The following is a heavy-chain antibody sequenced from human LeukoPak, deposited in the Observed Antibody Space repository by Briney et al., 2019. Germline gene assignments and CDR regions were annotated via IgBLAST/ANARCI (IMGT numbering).Heavy chain of an antibody. CDR1: GGSFSGYY. V-gene: IGHV4-34*01. D-gene: IGHD5-18*01. J-gene: IGHJ4*02. CDR2: INHSGST. CDR3: ARGPEAGYSYGEFDY. Sequence: SETLSLTCAVYGGSFSGYYWSWIRQPPGKGLEWIGEINHSGSTNYNPSLKSRVTISVDTSKKQFSLKLSSVTAADTAVYYCARGPEAGYSYGEFDYWGQGTLVTVSS.